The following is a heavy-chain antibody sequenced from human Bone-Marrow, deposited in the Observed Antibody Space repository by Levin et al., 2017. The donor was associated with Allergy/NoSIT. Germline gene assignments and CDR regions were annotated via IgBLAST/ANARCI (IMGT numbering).Heavy chain of an antibody. D-gene: IGHD1/OR15-1a*01. J-gene: IGHJ3*01. CDR3: ARGTFHGAADAFDV. V-gene: IGHV4-31*03. CDR2: ISYIGST. CDR1: GGSISGGGYY. Sequence: SETLSLTCTVSGGSISGGGYYWCWIRQHPGKGLEWIGCISYIGSTHYNPSLKSRVTISAGTSDNQSSLKMSSVTAADTALCYCARGTFHGAADAFDVWGQGTIVTVSS.